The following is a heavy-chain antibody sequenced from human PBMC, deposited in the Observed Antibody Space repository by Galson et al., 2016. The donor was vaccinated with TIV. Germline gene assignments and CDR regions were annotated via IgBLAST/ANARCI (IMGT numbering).Heavy chain of an antibody. V-gene: IGHV6-1*01. CDR2: TYYRSKWYN. J-gene: IGHJ6*02. CDR1: GDSVSSNSS. Sequence: CAISGDSVSSNSSWNWIRQSPSRGLEWLGRTYYRSKWYNDYALSVKSRITIHPDTSKNQFSLQLNSMTPEDTAVYYCARDRTLPGYYYNGMDVWGQGTAVTVSS. D-gene: IGHD1/OR15-1a*01. CDR3: ARDRTLPGYYYNGMDV.